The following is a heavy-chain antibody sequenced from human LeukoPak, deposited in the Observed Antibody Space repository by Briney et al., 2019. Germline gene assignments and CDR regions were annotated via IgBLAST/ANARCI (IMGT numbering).Heavy chain of an antibody. Sequence: PGGSLRLSCAASGFSFSSYEMNWVRQAPGKGLEWVSYISSRGGTIYYADSVKGRFTISRDNSKNTLYLQMNSLGAEDTAVYYCAKDLAGSGSYSFDYWGQGTLVTVSS. CDR2: ISSRGGTI. CDR3: AKDLAGSGSYSFDY. CDR1: GFSFSSYE. D-gene: IGHD1-26*01. V-gene: IGHV3-48*03. J-gene: IGHJ4*02.